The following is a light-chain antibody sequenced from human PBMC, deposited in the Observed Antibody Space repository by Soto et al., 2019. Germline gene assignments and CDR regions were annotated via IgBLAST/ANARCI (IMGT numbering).Light chain of an antibody. CDR1: QSVSSN. J-gene: IGKJ2*01. CDR2: GAS. CDR3: QKYNNWPTMYT. V-gene: IGKV3-15*01. Sequence: EIVMTQSPATLSVSPGERATLSCRASQSVSSNLAWYQQKPGPAPRLLSYGASTRATGIPARFSGSGSGTEFTLTISSLPSEDFAVYYCQKYNNWPTMYTFGQGTKMEIK.